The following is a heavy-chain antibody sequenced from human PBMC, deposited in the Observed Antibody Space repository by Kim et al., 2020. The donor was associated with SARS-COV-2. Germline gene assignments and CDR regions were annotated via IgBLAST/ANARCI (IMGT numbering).Heavy chain of an antibody. Sequence: GGSLRLSCAASGFTFSSYAMHWVRQAPGKGLEWVAVISYDGSNKYYADSVKGRFTISRDNSKNTLYLQMNSLRAEDTAVYYCARERDFGVVRVGMDVWGQGTTVTVSS. J-gene: IGHJ6*02. D-gene: IGHD3-3*01. V-gene: IGHV3-30-3*01. CDR1: GFTFSSYA. CDR2: ISYDGSNK. CDR3: ARERDFGVVRVGMDV.